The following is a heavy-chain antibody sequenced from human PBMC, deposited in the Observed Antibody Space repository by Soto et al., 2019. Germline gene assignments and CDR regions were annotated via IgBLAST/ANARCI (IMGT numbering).Heavy chain of an antibody. V-gene: IGHV3-30*18. J-gene: IGHJ4*02. Sequence: QVQLVESGGGVVQPGRSLRLSCAASGFTFSSYGMHWVRQAPGKGLEWVAVISYGGSNKYYADSVKGRFTISRDNSKNTLYLQMNSLRAEDTAVYYCAKDASDSNIVVVPAATILDYWGQGTLVTVSS. D-gene: IGHD2-2*01. CDR1: GFTFSSYG. CDR3: AKDASDSNIVVVPAATILDY. CDR2: ISYGGSNK.